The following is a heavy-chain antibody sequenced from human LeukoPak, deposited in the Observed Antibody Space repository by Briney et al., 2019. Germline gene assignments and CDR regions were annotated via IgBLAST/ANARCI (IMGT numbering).Heavy chain of an antibody. CDR2: INPNSGGT. D-gene: IGHD3-9*01. Sequence: ASVRVSCKPAGYTVTGYDMHGVPQTPGHGLEGRRWINPNSGGTNYAQKFQGRVTMTCDTSISTAYMELSRLRSDDTAVYYCARPTLTGYSSDLKASSNFDYWGQGTLVTVSS. CDR3: ARPTLTGYSSDLKASSNFDY. CDR1: GYTVTGYD. V-gene: IGHV1-2*02. J-gene: IGHJ4*02.